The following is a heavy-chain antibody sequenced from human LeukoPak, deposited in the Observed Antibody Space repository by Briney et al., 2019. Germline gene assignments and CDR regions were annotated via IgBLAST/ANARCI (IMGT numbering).Heavy chain of an antibody. D-gene: IGHD1-1*01. CDR1: GYTFTGYY. CDR3: ARGYPTADYYYYMDV. V-gene: IGHV1-2*02. Sequence: ASVKVSCKASGYTFTGYYMHWVRQAPGQGLEWMGWINPNSGGTNYAQKFQGRVTMTRDTSISTAYMELSRLRSDDTAVYYCARGYPTADYYYYMDVWGKGTTVTISS. CDR2: INPNSGGT. J-gene: IGHJ6*03.